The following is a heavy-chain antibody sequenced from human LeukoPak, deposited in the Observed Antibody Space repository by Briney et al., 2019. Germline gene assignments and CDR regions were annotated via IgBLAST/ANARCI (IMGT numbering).Heavy chain of an antibody. J-gene: IGHJ5*02. CDR3: AREVDTAMVIDP. CDR2: INHSGST. V-gene: IGHV4-34*01. Sequence: PSETLSLTCAVYGGSFSGYYWSWIRQPPGKGLEWIGEINHSGSTNYNSSLKSRVTISVDTAKNQFSLKLSSVTAADTAVYYCAREVDTAMVIDPWGQGTLVTVSS. D-gene: IGHD5-18*01. CDR1: GGSFSGYY.